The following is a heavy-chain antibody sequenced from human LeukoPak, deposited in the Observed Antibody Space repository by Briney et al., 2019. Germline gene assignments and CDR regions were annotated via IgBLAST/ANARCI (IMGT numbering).Heavy chain of an antibody. J-gene: IGHJ4*02. D-gene: IGHD3-10*01. Sequence: SETLSLTCTVSGGSISSSSYYWGWIRQPPGKGLEWIGSIYYSGSTYYNPSLKSRVTISVDTSRNQFSLRLSSVTAADTAVYYCVCGVYTGVRGDIDYWGQGTLITVSS. V-gene: IGHV4-39*01. CDR1: GGSISSSSYY. CDR3: VCGVYTGVRGDIDY. CDR2: IYYSGST.